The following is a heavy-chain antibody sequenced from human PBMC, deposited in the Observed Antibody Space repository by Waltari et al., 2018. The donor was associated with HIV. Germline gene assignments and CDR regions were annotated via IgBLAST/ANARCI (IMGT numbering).Heavy chain of an antibody. J-gene: IGHJ2*01. Sequence: QLQLQESGPGLVKPSETLSLTCTVSGGSISSSSYCWGWIRQPPGKGLEWIGSIYYSGSTYYNPSLKSRVTISVDTSKNQFSLKLSSVTAADTAVYYCARVQTGVDTAMVNRYFDLWGRGTLVTVSS. CDR2: IYYSGST. V-gene: IGHV4-39*01. CDR3: ARVQTGVDTAMVNRYFDL. CDR1: GGSISSSSYC. D-gene: IGHD5-18*01.